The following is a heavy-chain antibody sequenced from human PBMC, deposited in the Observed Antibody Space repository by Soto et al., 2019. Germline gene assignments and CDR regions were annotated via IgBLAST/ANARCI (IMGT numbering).Heavy chain of an antibody. CDR3: ARQISVREVPYYHDSSGYYLDY. Sequence: PSETLSLTCTVSGGSISSGGYYWSWIRQHPGKGLEWIGYIYYSGSTYYNPPLKSRVTISVDTSKNQFSLKLSSVTAADTAVYYCARQISVREVPYYHDSSGYYLDYWGQGTLVTVSS. CDR1: GGSISSGGYY. CDR2: IYYSGST. V-gene: IGHV4-31*03. J-gene: IGHJ4*02. D-gene: IGHD3-22*01.